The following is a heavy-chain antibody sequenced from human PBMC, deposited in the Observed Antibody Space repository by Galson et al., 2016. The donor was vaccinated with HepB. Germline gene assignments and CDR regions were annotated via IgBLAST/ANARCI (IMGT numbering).Heavy chain of an antibody. J-gene: IGHJ4*02. CDR3: ARDFDY. V-gene: IGHV3-30*02. CDR2: IRYDGSNK. Sequence: SLRLSCAASGFTFSSYGMHWVRQAPGRGLEWVTFIRYDGSNKYYADSVEGRFTISRDNSKNTLYLQMNSLRAEDTAVYYCARDFDYWGQGTLVTVSS. CDR1: GFTFSSYG.